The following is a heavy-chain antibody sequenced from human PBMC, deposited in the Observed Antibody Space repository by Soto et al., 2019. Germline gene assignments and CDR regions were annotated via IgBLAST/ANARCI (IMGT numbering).Heavy chain of an antibody. J-gene: IGHJ4*02. V-gene: IGHV1-46*01. CDR2: IDPTHGST. CDR3: ARVPYDTTGYYAF. Sequence: ASVKVSCKAAGYTFTTYYMHWVRQAPGQGLEWMGVIDPTHGSTTYAQKFQGRVTMTSDTSTNTVYMELSSLKSEDTAVYYCARVPYDTTGYYAFWGQGTLVT. D-gene: IGHD3-22*01. CDR1: GYTFTTYY.